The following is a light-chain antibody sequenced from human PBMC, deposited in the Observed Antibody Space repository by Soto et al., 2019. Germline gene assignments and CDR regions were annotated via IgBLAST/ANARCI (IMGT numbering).Light chain of an antibody. CDR3: QQANSLPYT. CDR1: QDISTW. Sequence: DIQMTQSPSFVSASVGDRVTITCRASQDISTWLVWYQQKPGRAANLLFSTASSLQSGFSSRFSGSGSRTDFTHPISSLQPEDFAPYYCQQANSLPYTFGQGTKLQIK. V-gene: IGKV1-12*01. J-gene: IGKJ2*01. CDR2: TAS.